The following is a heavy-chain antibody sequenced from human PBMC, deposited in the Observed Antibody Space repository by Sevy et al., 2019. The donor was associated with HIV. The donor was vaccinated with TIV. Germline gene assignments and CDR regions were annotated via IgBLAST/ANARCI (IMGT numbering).Heavy chain of an antibody. Sequence: SETLSLTCTVSGGSISSSSYYWGWISQPPGKGLEWIGSIYYSGSTSYNPSLRSRVTISVDTSKNQFSLKLSSVTAADTAVYYCAVEFYSSSWSFEYWGQGTLVTVSS. CDR3: AVEFYSSSWSFEY. D-gene: IGHD6-13*01. CDR2: IYYSGST. CDR1: GGSISSSSYY. J-gene: IGHJ4*02. V-gene: IGHV4-39*01.